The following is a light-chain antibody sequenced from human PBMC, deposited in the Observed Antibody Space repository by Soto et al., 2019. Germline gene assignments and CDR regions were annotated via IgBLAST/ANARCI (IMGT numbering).Light chain of an antibody. CDR2: DVT. CDR3: RSYSSSTTHVV. J-gene: IGLJ2*01. V-gene: IGLV2-14*03. Sequence: QSVLTQPASVSGSPGRSVTISCTGTSSDIGGFNYVSWYQHLPGRAPKLIIYDVTNRPSGISYRFSASKSGGTASLTISGLQAEDEAYYYCRSYSSSTTHVVFGGGTKVTVL. CDR1: SSDIGGFNY.